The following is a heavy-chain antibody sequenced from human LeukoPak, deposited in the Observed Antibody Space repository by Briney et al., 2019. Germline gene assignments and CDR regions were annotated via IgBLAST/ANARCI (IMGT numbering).Heavy chain of an antibody. Sequence: SETLSLTCAVYGGSFSGYYWSWIRQPPGKGLEWIGEINHSGSTNYNPSLKSRVTISVDTSKNQFSPKLSSVTAADTAVYYCARQMSIAVRINYFDYWGQGTLVTVSS. CDR1: GGSFSGYY. V-gene: IGHV4-34*01. CDR3: ARQMSIAVRINYFDY. D-gene: IGHD6-6*01. CDR2: INHSGST. J-gene: IGHJ4*02.